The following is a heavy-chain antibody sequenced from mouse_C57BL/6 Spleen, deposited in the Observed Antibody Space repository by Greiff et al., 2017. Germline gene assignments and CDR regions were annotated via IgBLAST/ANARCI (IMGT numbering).Heavy chain of an antibody. J-gene: IGHJ4*01. CDR3: ARRGYDYEYAMDY. Sequence: VQLQQPGAELVRPGSSVKLSCKASGYTFTSYWMDWVKQRPGQGLEWIGNIYPSDSETHYNQKFKDKATLTVDKSSSTAYMQLSSLTSEDSAVYYCARRGYDYEYAMDYWGQGTSVTVSS. V-gene: IGHV1-61*01. CDR1: GYTFTSYW. CDR2: IYPSDSET. D-gene: IGHD2-4*01.